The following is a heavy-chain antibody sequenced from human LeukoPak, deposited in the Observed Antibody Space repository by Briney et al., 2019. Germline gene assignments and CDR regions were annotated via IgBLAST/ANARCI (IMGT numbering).Heavy chain of an antibody. CDR2: ISYDGSNK. Sequence: PGGSLRLSCAASGFTFSSYGMHWVRQAPGKGLEWVAVISYDGSNKYYADSVKGRFSISRDNSKNTLYLQMNSLRAEDTAVYYCARERYSGSYHYFDYWGQGTLVTVSS. V-gene: IGHV3-30*03. CDR1: GFTFSSYG. D-gene: IGHD1-26*01. J-gene: IGHJ4*02. CDR3: ARERYSGSYHYFDY.